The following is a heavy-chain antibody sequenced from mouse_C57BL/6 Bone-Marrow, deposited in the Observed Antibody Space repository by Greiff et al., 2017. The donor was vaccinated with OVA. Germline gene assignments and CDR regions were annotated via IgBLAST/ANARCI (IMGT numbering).Heavy chain of an antibody. Sequence: QVQLQQPGAELVRPGTSVKLSCKASGYTFTSYWMHWVKQRPGQGLEWIGVIDPSDSYTNYNQKFKGKATLTVDTSSSTAYMQLSSLTSEDSAVYYCARAYPENYWSQGTTLTVSS. CDR3: ARAYPENY. D-gene: IGHD2-10*01. CDR2: IDPSDSYT. V-gene: IGHV1-59*01. J-gene: IGHJ2*01. CDR1: GYTFTSYW.